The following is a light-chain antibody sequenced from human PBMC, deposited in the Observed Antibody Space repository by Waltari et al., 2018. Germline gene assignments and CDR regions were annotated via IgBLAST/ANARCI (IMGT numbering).Light chain of an antibody. CDR1: QNLLHSYGHYR. CDR3: MQALQTPLA. J-gene: IGKJ5*01. Sequence: TQSPPSLSVTPGEPASISCRSSQNLLHSYGHYRLDWYLQRTGQSPQLLIYFASRRASGVPDRFSGSGSGTNFTLEISRVEAEDVGVYYCMQALQTPLAFGQGTQLEIK. V-gene: IGKV2-28*01. CDR2: FAS.